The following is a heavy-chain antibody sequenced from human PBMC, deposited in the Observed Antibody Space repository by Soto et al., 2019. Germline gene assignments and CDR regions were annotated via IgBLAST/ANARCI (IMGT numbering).Heavy chain of an antibody. CDR3: ARVESWGVRGGDAFDI. CDR1: GFTFSSYA. D-gene: IGHD3-16*01. Sequence: GGSLRLSCAASGFTFSSYAMHWVRQAPGKGLEYVSAISSNGGSTYYANTVKGRFTISRDNSKNTLYLQMGSLRAEDMVVYYCARVESWGVRGGDAFDIWGQGTMVTVSS. CDR2: ISSNGGST. V-gene: IGHV3-64*01. J-gene: IGHJ3*02.